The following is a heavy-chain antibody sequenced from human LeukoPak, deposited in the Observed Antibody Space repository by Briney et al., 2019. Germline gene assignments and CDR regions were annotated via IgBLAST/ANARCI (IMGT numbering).Heavy chain of an antibody. Sequence: ASVKVSCKASRYTFAGYYMHWVRQAPAQGLEWMGWINPNSGGTNYAQRFQGRVTMTRDTSISTAYMELSRLRSDDRAVYYCARPDPELRGGSGSFDYWGQGTLVTVSS. D-gene: IGHD2-15*01. CDR3: ARPDPELRGGSGSFDY. CDR1: RYTFAGYY. V-gene: IGHV1-2*02. J-gene: IGHJ4*02. CDR2: INPNSGGT.